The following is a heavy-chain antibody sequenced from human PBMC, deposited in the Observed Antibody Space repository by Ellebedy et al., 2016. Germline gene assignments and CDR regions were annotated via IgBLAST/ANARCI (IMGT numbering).Heavy chain of an antibody. CDR3: ATGLWFGLLDY. J-gene: IGHJ4*02. D-gene: IGHD3-10*01. V-gene: IGHV1-46*01. CDR2: INPSGGST. CDR1: GYTFTSYY. Sequence: ASVKVSXXASGYTFTSYYMHWVRQAPGQGLEWMGIINPSGGSTSYAQKFQGRVTMTRDTSTSTVYMELSSLRSDDTAVYYCATGLWFGLLDYWGQGTLVTVSS.